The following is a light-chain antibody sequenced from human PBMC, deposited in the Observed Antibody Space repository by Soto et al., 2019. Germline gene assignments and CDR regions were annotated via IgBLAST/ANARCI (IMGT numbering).Light chain of an antibody. V-gene: IGLV2-14*01. CDR1: SSDVGGYNY. CDR3: SSYTSSSTPYV. J-gene: IGLJ1*01. CDR2: EVS. Sequence: QPVLTQPASVSGSPGQSITISCTGTSSDVGGYNYVSWYQQHPGKAPKLMIYEVSHRPSGVSNRFSGSKSGNTASLTISGLQAEDEADYYCSSYTSSSTPYVFGTGTKLTVL.